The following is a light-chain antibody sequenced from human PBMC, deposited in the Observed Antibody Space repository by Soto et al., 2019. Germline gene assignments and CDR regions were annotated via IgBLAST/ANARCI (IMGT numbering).Light chain of an antibody. CDR2: DAS. V-gene: IGKV1-33*01. CDR1: QDIRNS. J-gene: IGKJ1*01. CDR3: QQYGNLPPWT. Sequence: IQMTQSPSSLSASVGDRVTVSCQASQDIRNSLNWYQQKPGKAPKLLIYDASSLETGVPSRFSGSGSGTHFTFTISSLQPEDIGTYYCQQYGNLPPWTFGQGTKVEIK.